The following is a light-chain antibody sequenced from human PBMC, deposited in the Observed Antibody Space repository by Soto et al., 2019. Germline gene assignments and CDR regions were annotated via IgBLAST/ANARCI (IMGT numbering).Light chain of an antibody. Sequence: EIVLTQSPGTLSLSPGERATLSCRASQNVSSKYLVWYQQKAGQAPSLLIYGASSRATGIPDRFSGSGSGTDFILTINSLEPEDFAVYYCQQRSSWPITFGQGTRLEI. CDR2: GAS. J-gene: IGKJ5*01. V-gene: IGKV3D-20*02. CDR3: QQRSSWPIT. CDR1: QNVSSKY.